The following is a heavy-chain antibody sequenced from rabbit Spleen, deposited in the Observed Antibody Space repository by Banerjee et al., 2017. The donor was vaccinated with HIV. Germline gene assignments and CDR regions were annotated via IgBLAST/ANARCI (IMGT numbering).Heavy chain of an antibody. V-gene: IGHV1S45*01. CDR1: GFSFYSSYY. Sequence: QEQLEESGGGLVQPEGSLTLACTASGFSFYSSYYMCWVRQAPGKGLEWIACIDTGFAGTTYYASWAKGRFTISKASSTTVTLQMTSLTAADTATYFCARDAGTGDYIDVYFDLWGQGTLVTVS. CDR2: IDTGFAGTT. J-gene: IGHJ4*01. D-gene: IGHD8-1*01. CDR3: ARDAGTGDYIDVYFDL.